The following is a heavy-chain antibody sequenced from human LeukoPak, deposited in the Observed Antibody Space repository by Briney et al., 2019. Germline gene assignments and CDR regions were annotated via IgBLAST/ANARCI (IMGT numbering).Heavy chain of an antibody. CDR3: AKAVVAATGVEYYFDY. V-gene: IGHV3-23*01. J-gene: IGHJ4*02. D-gene: IGHD2-15*01. CDR1: GLTFSDAW. Sequence: PGGSLRLSCAVSGLTFSDAWMTWVRQATGKGLEWVSTIGGSGAGTYYADSVKGRFTISRDNSKNTLYLQMNSLRAEDTAVFYCAKAVVAATGVEYYFDYWGQGTLVTVSS. CDR2: IGGSGAGT.